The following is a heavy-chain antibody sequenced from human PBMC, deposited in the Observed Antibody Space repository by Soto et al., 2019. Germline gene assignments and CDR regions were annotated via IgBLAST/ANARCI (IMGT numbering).Heavy chain of an antibody. CDR2: INAGNGNT. V-gene: IGHV1-3*01. J-gene: IGHJ6*03. CDR3: ARNGDYSACSGGSCYSPFYYYYMDV. Sequence: GASVNVSCKASGYTFTSYAMHWVRQAPGQRLEGMGWINAGNGNTKYSQKFQGRVTITRDTSASTAYMELSSLRSEDTAVYYCARNGDYSACSGGSCYSPFYYYYMDVWGKGTTVTVSS. CDR1: GYTFTSYA. D-gene: IGHD2-15*01.